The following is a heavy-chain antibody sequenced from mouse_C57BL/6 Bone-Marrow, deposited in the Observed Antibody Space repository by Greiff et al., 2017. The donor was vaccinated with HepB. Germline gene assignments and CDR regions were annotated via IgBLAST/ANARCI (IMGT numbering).Heavy chain of an antibody. D-gene: IGHD2-4*01. CDR3: ARNIYYDYDVYWYFDV. J-gene: IGHJ1*03. V-gene: IGHV2-2*01. Sequence: QVQLKESGPGLVQPSQSLSITCTVSGFSLTSYGVHWVRQSPGKGLEWLGVIWSGGSTDYNAAFISRLSISKDNSKSQVFFKMNSLQADDTAIYYCARNIYYDYDVYWYFDVWGTGTTVTVSS. CDR2: IWSGGST. CDR1: GFSLTSYG.